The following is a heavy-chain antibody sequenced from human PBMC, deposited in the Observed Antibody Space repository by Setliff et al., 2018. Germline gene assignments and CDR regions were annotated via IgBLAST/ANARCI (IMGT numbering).Heavy chain of an antibody. Sequence: PSETLSLTCTVSGGSISSSSYYWIWIRQPPGKGLEWIGEINHSGSTNYNPSLKSRVTISVDTSKNQFSLKLSSVTAADTALYYCTVYNTGSSKDHYWGQGTQVTVSS. D-gene: IGHD2-8*02. V-gene: IGHV4-39*07. CDR1: GGSISSSSYY. CDR2: INHSGST. J-gene: IGHJ4*02. CDR3: TVYNTGSSKDHY.